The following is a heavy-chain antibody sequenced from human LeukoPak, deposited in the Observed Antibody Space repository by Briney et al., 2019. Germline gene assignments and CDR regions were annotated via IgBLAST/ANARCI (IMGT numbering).Heavy chain of an antibody. CDR1: GGSISGYY. Sequence: PSETLSLTCTVSGGSISGYYWSWIRQPPGKGLEWIGYIYYSGTTNYNPSLKSRVTISVDTSKNLFSLKLSSVTPADTAVYYCARSGRFGGSDIYYGPLDNRGQGTLVTASS. J-gene: IGHJ4*02. V-gene: IGHV4-59*01. D-gene: IGHD3-10*01. CDR3: ARSGRFGGSDIYYGPLDN. CDR2: IYYSGTT.